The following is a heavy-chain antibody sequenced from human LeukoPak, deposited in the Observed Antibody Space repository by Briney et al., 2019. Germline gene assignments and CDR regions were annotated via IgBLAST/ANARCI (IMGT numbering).Heavy chain of an antibody. CDR3: ARAGRYSSSWYSAVEPNFDY. V-gene: IGHV4-39*07. J-gene: IGHJ4*02. CDR1: GGIISSSSYY. Sequence: PSETLSLTCTVSGGIISSSSYYWGWIRQPPGKGLEWIGSIYYTGSTHYNPSLKSRVTISVDTSKKQFSLKLSSVTAADTAVYYCARAGRYSSSWYSAVEPNFDYWGQGTLVTVSS. CDR2: IYYTGST. D-gene: IGHD6-13*01.